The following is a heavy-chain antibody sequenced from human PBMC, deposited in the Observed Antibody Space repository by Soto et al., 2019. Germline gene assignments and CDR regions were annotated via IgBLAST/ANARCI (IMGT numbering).Heavy chain of an antibody. D-gene: IGHD6-19*01. CDR3: ARGEAADGWSWHYYFDY. CDR1: GGSISSGGYY. J-gene: IGHJ4*02. CDR2: IYYSGST. V-gene: IGHV4-31*03. Sequence: QVQLQESGPGLVKPSQTLSLTCTVSGGSISSGGYYWSWIRQHPGKGLEWIGYIYYSGSTYYNPSLKSRVTISVATSKKQFSLKLSSVTAADTAVYYCARGEAADGWSWHYYFDYWGQGTLVTVSS.